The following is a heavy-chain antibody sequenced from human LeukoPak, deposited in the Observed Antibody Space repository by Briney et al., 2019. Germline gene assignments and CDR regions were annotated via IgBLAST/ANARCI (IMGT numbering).Heavy chain of an antibody. CDR2: IYYSGST. CDR1: GGSISSSSYY. CDR3: ARASGYYYGDFDY. D-gene: IGHD3-22*01. J-gene: IGHJ4*02. Sequence: SETLSLTCTVSGGSISSSSYYWGWLCQPPGKGLEWIGSIYYSGSTYYNPSLKSRITISVDTSKNQFSLKLSSVTAADTAVYYCARASGYYYGDFDYWGQGTRVTVSS. V-gene: IGHV4-39*07.